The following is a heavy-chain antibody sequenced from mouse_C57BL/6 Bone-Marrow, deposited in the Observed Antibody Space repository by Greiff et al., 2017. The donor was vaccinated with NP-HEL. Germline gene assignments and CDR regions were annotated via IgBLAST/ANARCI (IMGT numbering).Heavy chain of an antibody. CDR1: GFTFSDYG. Sequence: EVMLVESGGGLVKPGGSLKLSCAASGFTFSDYGMHWVRQAPEKGLEWVACIRSGSSTIYYADTVKGRFTISRDNAKNTLLLQRTSLGAEDTARYYCARRTVVAHWDFEVWGTVTTVTVAS. CDR2: IRSGSSTI. CDR3: ARRTVVAHWDFEV. J-gene: IGHJ1*03. V-gene: IGHV5-17*01. D-gene: IGHD1-1*01.